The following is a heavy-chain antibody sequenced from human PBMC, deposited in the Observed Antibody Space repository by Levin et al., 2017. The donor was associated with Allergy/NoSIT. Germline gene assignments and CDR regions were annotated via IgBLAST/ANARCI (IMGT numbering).Heavy chain of an antibody. CDR2: INWKGGRT. Sequence: VASVKVSCAASGFTFDDYGMNWVRQAPGKGLEWVSGINWKGGRTGYAGSVKGRFTISRDNAKNSLYLQMNSLRAEDTALYYCARDKGIAVAGGFDYWGQGTLVTVSS. CDR3: ARDKGIAVAGGFDY. J-gene: IGHJ4*02. CDR1: GFTFDDYG. D-gene: IGHD6-19*01. V-gene: IGHV3-20*04.